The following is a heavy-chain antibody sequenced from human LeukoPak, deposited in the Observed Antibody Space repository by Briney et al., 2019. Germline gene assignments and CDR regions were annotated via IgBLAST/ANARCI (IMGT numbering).Heavy chain of an antibody. D-gene: IGHD6-13*01. V-gene: IGHV4-39*01. CDR1: GGSISTTGYY. CDR3: ASDKGYSNNYFDY. J-gene: IGHJ4*01. CDR2: IYYSGST. Sequence: SETLSLTCTVSGGSISTTGYYWAWIRQPPGKGLEWIASIYYSGSTYYNSSLKSRVTISVDTSRNQFSLKLSSVTAADTTLYYCASDKGYSNNYFDYWGQGTLVTVSS.